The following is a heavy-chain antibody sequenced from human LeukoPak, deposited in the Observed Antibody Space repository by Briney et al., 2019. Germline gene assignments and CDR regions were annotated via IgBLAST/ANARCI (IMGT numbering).Heavy chain of an antibody. V-gene: IGHV4-39*07. CDR2: INHSGST. CDR3: ARGRVLRWNWFDP. J-gene: IGHJ5*02. Sequence: SETLSLTCTVSGGSISSSSYYWGWIRQPPGKGLEWIGEINHSGSTNYNPSLKSRVTISVDTSKDQFSLKLSSVTAADTAVYYCARGRVLRWNWFDPWGQGTLVTVSS. CDR1: GGSISSSSYY. D-gene: IGHD4-23*01.